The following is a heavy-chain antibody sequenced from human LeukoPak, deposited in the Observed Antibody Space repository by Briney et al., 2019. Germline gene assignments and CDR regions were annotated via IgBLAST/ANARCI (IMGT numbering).Heavy chain of an antibody. CDR1: GFTFSRFG. D-gene: IGHD2-15*01. Sequence: GSLILSCAASGFTFSRFGMNWVRQAPGKGLEWISYISSSSSAIYYADSVKGRFTISRDNAKNSLYLQMSSLRDEDTAVYYCAQKGGTDHWGQGTLVTVSS. CDR3: AQKGGTDH. V-gene: IGHV3-48*02. CDR2: ISSSSSAI. J-gene: IGHJ4*02.